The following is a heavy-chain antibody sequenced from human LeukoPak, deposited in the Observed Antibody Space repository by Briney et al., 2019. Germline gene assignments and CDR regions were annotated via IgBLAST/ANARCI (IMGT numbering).Heavy chain of an antibody. CDR3: ARDLDGTNHFDS. J-gene: IGHJ4*02. D-gene: IGHD2-8*01. CDR1: GASIRRGVYY. Sequence: SETLSLTCTVSGASIRRGVYYWSSIRQHPGKGLEGIGYLYDSGRTYYPPSLKRRLTISAHTSKNQFSLRLSSVTAADTAVYFCARDLDGTNHFDSWGQGALVTVSS. V-gene: IGHV4-31*03. CDR2: LYDSGRT.